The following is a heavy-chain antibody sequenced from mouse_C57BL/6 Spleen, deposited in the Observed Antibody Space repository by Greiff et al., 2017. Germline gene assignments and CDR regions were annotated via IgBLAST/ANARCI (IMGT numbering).Heavy chain of an antibody. Sequence: EVKLVESGGGLVKPGGSLKLSCAASGFTFSSYAMSWVRQTPEKRLEWVATISDGGSYTYYPDNVKGRFTISRDNAKNHLYLQMSHLKSEDTAMYYCARDRMGDYWGQGTSVTVSS. CDR2: ISDGGSYT. V-gene: IGHV5-4*01. CDR3: ARDRMGDY. J-gene: IGHJ4*01. D-gene: IGHD2-3*01. CDR1: GFTFSSYA.